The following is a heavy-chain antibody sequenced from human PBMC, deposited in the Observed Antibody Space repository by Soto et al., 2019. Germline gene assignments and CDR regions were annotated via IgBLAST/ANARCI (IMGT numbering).Heavy chain of an antibody. Sequence: SETLSLACTVSGGSISSGGYYWSWIRQHPGKGLEWIGYIYYSGSTYYNPSLKSRVTISVDTSKNQFSLKLSSVTAADTAVYYCARGFAITFGGVIADWFDPWGQGTLVTVSS. CDR3: ARGFAITFGGVIADWFDP. J-gene: IGHJ5*02. CDR2: IYYSGST. CDR1: GGSISSGGYY. D-gene: IGHD3-16*02. V-gene: IGHV4-31*03.